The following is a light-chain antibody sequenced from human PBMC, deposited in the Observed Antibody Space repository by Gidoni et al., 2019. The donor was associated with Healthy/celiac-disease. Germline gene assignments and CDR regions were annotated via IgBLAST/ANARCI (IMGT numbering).Light chain of an antibody. CDR2: DAS. V-gene: IGKV3-11*01. Sequence: EFVLTQSPATLSLSPGERATLSCRASQSVSSYLAWYQHKPGQAPRLLIYDASNSATGIPARFSGSGSGTDFTLTNSSLEPEDFAVYYCQQRSNWPPLTFGGGTKVEIK. CDR3: QQRSNWPPLT. J-gene: IGKJ4*01. CDR1: QSVSSY.